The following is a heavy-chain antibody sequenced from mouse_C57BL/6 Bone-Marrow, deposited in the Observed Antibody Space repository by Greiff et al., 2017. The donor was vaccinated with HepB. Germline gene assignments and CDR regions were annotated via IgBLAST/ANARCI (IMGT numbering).Heavy chain of an antibody. Sequence: QVQLQQPGAELVMPGASVKLSCKASGYTFTSYWMHWVKQRPGQGLEWIGEIDPSDSYTNYNQKFKGKSTLTVDKSSSTAYMQLSSLTSEDSAVYYGARDYDYDEGFAYWGQGTLVTVSA. D-gene: IGHD2-4*01. J-gene: IGHJ3*01. CDR2: IDPSDSYT. V-gene: IGHV1-69*01. CDR3: ARDYDYDEGFAY. CDR1: GYTFTSYW.